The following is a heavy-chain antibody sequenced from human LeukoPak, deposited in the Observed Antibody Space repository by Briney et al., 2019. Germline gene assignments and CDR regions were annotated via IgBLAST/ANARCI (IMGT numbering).Heavy chain of an antibody. D-gene: IGHD3-10*01. J-gene: IGHJ3*02. CDR3: ARDSPGILGAFDI. CDR2: ISSSSSYI. CDR1: GGSISSYY. Sequence: PSETLSLTCTVSGGSISSYYWSWIRQPPGKGLEWVSSISSSSSYIYYADSVKGRFTISRDNAKSSLYLQMNSLRAEDTAVYYCARDSPGILGAFDIWGQGTMVAFSS. V-gene: IGHV3-21*01.